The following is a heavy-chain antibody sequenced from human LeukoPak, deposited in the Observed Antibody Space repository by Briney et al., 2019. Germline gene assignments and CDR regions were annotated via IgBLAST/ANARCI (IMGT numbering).Heavy chain of an antibody. V-gene: IGHV1-46*01. CDR2: INPSGGST. CDR3: ARDIGYSYDPFDY. Sequence: ASVKVSCKASGYTXTSYYMHGVRQAPGQGLEWMGIINPSGGSTSYAQKLRGRVTMTTDTSTSTAYMELRSLRSDDTAVYYCARDIGYSYDPFDYWGQGTLVTVSS. CDR1: GYTXTSYY. D-gene: IGHD5-18*01. J-gene: IGHJ4*02.